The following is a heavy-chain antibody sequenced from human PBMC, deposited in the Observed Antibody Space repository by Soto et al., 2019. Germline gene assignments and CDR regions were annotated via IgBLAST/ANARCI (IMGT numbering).Heavy chain of an antibody. CDR3: ARTRMEWALYFDN. CDR2: ISSSSRTI. D-gene: IGHD3-3*01. CDR1: GFSFSASG. J-gene: IGHJ4*02. Sequence: EVQLVESGGGLIQPGGSLRLSCEASGFSFSASGMNWVRRAPGKRLEWISYISSSSRTIYYAASVEGRFTISRDNVRNSVHLQMNSLRGEDTGVYYCARTRMEWALYFDNWGLGTLVTVSS. V-gene: IGHV3-48*01.